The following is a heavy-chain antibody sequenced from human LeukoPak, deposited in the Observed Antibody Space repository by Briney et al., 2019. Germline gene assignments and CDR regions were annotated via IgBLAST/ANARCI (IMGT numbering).Heavy chain of an antibody. CDR2: IYSGGST. Sequence: GGSLRLSCTASGFTVSSNYMSWVRQAPGKGLEWVSVIYSGGSTYYADSVKGRFTISRDNSKNTLCLQMNSLRAEDTAVYYCARACSSTSCYTPFGYWGQGTLVTVSS. CDR1: GFTVSSNY. D-gene: IGHD2-2*02. V-gene: IGHV3-66*01. J-gene: IGHJ4*02. CDR3: ARACSSTSCYTPFGY.